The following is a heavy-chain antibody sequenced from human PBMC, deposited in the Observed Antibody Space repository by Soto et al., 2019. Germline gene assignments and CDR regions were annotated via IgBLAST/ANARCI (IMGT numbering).Heavy chain of an antibody. J-gene: IGHJ4*02. CDR1: GYTFTSYD. V-gene: IGHV1-8*01. CDR2: MNPNSGNT. CDR3: AKDGTVDTAMVDY. Sequence: ASVKVSCKASGYTFTSYDINWVRQATGQGLEWMGWMNPNSGNTGYAQKFQGRVTMTRNTSISTAYMELSSLRSEDTAVYYCAKDGTVDTAMVDYWGQGTLVTVSS. D-gene: IGHD5-18*01.